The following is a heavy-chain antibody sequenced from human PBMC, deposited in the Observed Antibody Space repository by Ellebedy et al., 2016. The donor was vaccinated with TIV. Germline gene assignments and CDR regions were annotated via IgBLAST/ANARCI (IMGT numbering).Heavy chain of an antibody. D-gene: IGHD5-24*01. Sequence: GESLKISCAASGFTFSSYGMHWVRQAPGKGLEWVAVISYDGSNKYYADSVKGRFTISRDNSKNTLYLQMNSLRAEDTAVYYCAKTLFSVRWLPDYWGQGTLVTVSS. J-gene: IGHJ4*02. CDR1: GFTFSSYG. CDR2: ISYDGSNK. V-gene: IGHV3-30*18. CDR3: AKTLFSVRWLPDY.